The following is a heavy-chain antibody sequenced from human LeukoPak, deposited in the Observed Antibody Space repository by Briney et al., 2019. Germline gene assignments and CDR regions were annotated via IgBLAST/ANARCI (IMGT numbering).Heavy chain of an antibody. CDR2: IYSGGST. Sequence: GGSLRLSCAASGFTVSSNYMSWVRQAPGKGLEWVSVIYSGGSTYYADSVKGRFTISRDNSKNTLYLQMNSLRAEDTAVYYCARDRDPTYWYFDLWGRGTLVTVSS. CDR1: GFTVSSNY. D-gene: IGHD1-1*01. CDR3: ARDRDPTYWYFDL. J-gene: IGHJ2*01. V-gene: IGHV3-53*01.